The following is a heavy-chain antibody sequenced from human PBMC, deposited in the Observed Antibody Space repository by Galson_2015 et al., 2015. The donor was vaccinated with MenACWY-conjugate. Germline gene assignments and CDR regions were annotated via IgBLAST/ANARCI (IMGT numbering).Heavy chain of an antibody. CDR2: ISPDGSVT. CDR3: TRGSDGYGRFDP. V-gene: IGHV3-74*01. J-gene: IGHJ5*02. D-gene: IGHD5-18*01. Sequence: SLRLSCAASGFTFNQYWMHWVRQAPGKGLVWVSRISPDGSVTNYADSVKGRFTLSRDNAKNTLYLQINSLRGDDTAVYYCTRGSDGYGRFDPSGQGALVTVSP. CDR1: GFTFNQYW.